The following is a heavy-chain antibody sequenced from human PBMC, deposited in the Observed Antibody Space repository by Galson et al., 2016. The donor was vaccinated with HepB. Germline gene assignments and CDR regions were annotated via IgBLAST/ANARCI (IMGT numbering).Heavy chain of an antibody. CDR2: IWYDGVNT. J-gene: IGHJ4*02. D-gene: IGHD1-1*01. CDR1: GFTLSSYG. Sequence: SLRLSCAASGFTLSSYGIHWVRQAPGKGLEWEAVIWYDGVNTYYADSVKGRFTISRDNSKNTLYLQMNSLRAEDTAVYYCARQAFTNWNPFDYWGQGTLVTVSS. V-gene: IGHV3-33*01. CDR3: ARQAFTNWNPFDY.